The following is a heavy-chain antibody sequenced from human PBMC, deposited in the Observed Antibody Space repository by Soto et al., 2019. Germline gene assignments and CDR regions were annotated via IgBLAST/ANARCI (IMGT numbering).Heavy chain of an antibody. CDR1: GFTFSSYA. CDR2: ISSSDGST. Sequence: GGSLRLSCAASGFTFSSYAMSWVRQAPGKGLEWVSTISSSDGSTYYADSVKGQFTISRDNSKNTLYLQMNSLRAEDTAVYYCAKSSSSSVYYYSYMDVWGKGTTVTVSS. V-gene: IGHV3-23*01. D-gene: IGHD6-6*01. CDR3: AKSSSSSVYYYSYMDV. J-gene: IGHJ6*03.